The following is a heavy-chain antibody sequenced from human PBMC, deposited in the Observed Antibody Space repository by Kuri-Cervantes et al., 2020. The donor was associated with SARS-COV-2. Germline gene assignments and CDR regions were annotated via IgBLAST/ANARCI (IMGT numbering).Heavy chain of an antibody. CDR2: INPSGGST. CDR3: ARSHSNGDYDGWFDY. J-gene: IGHJ4*02. D-gene: IGHD4-17*01. V-gene: IGHV1-46*01. CDR1: GYTFTSYY. Sequence: ASVKSSCKASGYTFTSYYMHWVRQAPGQGLEWMGIINPSGGSTSYAQKFQGRVTMTRDTSTSKVYMEQSSMRSADTAAYYCARSHSNGDYDGWFDYWGQGTLVTVSS.